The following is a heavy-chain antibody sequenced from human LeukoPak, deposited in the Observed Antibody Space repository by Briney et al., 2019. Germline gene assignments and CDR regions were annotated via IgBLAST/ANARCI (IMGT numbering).Heavy chain of an antibody. CDR3: ARGFTITMIPASNFDY. D-gene: IGHD3-22*01. CDR2: INPNSGGT. V-gene: IGHV1-2*02. CDR1: GYTFTGYY. Sequence: ASVKVSCKASGYTFTGYYMHWVRQAPGQGLERMGWINPNSGGTNYAQKFQGRVTMTRDTSISTAYMELSRLRSDDTAVYYCARGFTITMIPASNFDYWGQGTLVTVSS. J-gene: IGHJ4*02.